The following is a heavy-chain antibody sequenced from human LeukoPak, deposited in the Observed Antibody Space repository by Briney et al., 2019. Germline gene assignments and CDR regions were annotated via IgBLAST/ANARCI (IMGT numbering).Heavy chain of an antibody. J-gene: IGHJ4*02. Sequence: GGSLRLSCAASGFTFSSYAMSWVRQAPGKGLEWVSAISGSGGSTYYADSVKGRFTISRDNAKSSLYLQMNSLRDEDTAVYYCARDWSFSFDYWGQGTLVTVSS. V-gene: IGHV3-23*01. CDR1: GFTFSSYA. CDR3: ARDWSFSFDY. D-gene: IGHD1-26*01. CDR2: ISGSGGST.